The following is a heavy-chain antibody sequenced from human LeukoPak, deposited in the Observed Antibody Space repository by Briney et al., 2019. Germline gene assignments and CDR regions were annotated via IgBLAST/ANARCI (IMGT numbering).Heavy chain of an antibody. CDR1: GGSISSGSYY. Sequence: SETLSLTCTVSGGSISSGSYYWSWIRQPAGKGLEWIGRIYTSGSTNYNPSLKSRVTISVDTSKNQFSLKLSSVTAADTAVYYCARAAPHGSSYDYWGQGTLVTVSS. CDR2: IYTSGST. J-gene: IGHJ4*02. V-gene: IGHV4-61*02. CDR3: ARAAPHGSSYDY. D-gene: IGHD6-6*01.